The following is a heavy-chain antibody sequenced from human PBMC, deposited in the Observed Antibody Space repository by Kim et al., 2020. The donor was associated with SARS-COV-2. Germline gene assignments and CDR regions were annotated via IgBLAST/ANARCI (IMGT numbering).Heavy chain of an antibody. CDR3: ARGGMGWFGELNNWFDP. V-gene: IGHV3-30*04. Sequence: GGSLRLSCAASGFTFSSYAMHWVRQAPGKGLEWVAVISYDGSNKYYADSVKGRFTISRDNSKNTLYLQMNSLRAEDTAVYYCARGGMGWFGELNNWFDPWGQGTLVTVSS. CDR2: ISYDGSNK. D-gene: IGHD3-10*01. J-gene: IGHJ5*02. CDR1: GFTFSSYA.